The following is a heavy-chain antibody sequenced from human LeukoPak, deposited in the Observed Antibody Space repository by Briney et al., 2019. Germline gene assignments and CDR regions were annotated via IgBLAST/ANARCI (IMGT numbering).Heavy chain of an antibody. CDR3: AKGPAMVRGTFDP. D-gene: IGHD3-10*01. J-gene: IGHJ5*02. Sequence: GGSLRLSCAASGFTFSNYGMHWVRQAPGKGLEWVAFIRCDGTNKYHADSVKGRFTISRDNSKTTLYLQMNSLRTEETAVYYCAKGPAMVRGTFDPWGQGTLVTVSS. CDR1: GFTFSNYG. CDR2: IRCDGTNK. V-gene: IGHV3-30*02.